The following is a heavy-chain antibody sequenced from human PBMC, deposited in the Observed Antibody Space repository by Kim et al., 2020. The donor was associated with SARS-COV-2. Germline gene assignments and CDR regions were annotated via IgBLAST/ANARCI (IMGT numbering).Heavy chain of an antibody. V-gene: IGHV5-10-1*01. Sequence: GESLKISCKGSGYSFTSYWISWVRQMPGKGLEWMGRIDPSDSYTNYSPSFQGHVTISADKSISTAYLQWSSLKASDTAMYYCEGSGSYYNEPGPFDIWGQGTMVTVSS. J-gene: IGHJ3*02. CDR1: GYSFTSYW. D-gene: IGHD3-10*01. CDR2: IDPSDSYT. CDR3: EGSGSYYNEPGPFDI.